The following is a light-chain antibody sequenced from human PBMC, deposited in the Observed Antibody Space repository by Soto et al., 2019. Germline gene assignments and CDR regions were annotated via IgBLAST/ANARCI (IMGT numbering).Light chain of an antibody. J-gene: IGKJ1*01. CDR1: QSISYY. V-gene: IGKV1-5*01. Sequence: DIQMTQSPSTLSASVGDRVTITCRASQSISYYLAWYQKKPGKAPKVLIWNASSLQRGVPSRFSGSGSGTEFTLTISSLLPDDFATYYCQQYNRFSTWTCGQWTKVEIK. CDR3: QQYNRFSTWT. CDR2: NAS.